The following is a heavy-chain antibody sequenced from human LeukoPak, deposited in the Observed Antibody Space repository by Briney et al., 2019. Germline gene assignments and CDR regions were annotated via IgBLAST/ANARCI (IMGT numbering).Heavy chain of an antibody. D-gene: IGHD2-2*02. V-gene: IGHV1-46*01. J-gene: IGHJ5*02. CDR2: INPSGGST. CDR3: ARGRYCSSTSCYTRFDP. CDR1: GYTFTSYY. Sequence: ASVTVSCKASGYTFTSYYMHWVRQAPGQGLEWMGIINPSGGSTSYAQKFQGRVTMTRDTSTSTVYVELSSLRSEDTAVYYCARGRYCSSTSCYTRFDPWGQGTLVTVSS.